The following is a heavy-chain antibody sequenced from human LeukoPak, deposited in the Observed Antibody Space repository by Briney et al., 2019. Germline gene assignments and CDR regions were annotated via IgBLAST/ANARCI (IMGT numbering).Heavy chain of an antibody. Sequence: GGSLRLSCAASGFTFSTYSMNWVRQAPGKGLEWVSSISSSSSYIYYADSVKGRFTISRDNAKNSLYLQMNSLRAEDTAVYYCARGRDCSSTTCYFPEGNYWGQGTLVTVSS. D-gene: IGHD2-2*01. CDR2: ISSSSSYI. CDR1: GFTFSTYS. CDR3: ARGRDCSSTTCYFPEGNY. J-gene: IGHJ4*02. V-gene: IGHV3-21*01.